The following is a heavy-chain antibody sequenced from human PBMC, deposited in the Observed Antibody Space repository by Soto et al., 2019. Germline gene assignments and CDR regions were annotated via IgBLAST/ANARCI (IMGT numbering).Heavy chain of an antibody. CDR3: ARPSGIAAAGDLDY. V-gene: IGHV3-21*01. Sequence: GGSVRLSCAASGFTFSSYSMNWVRQAPGKGLEWVSSISSSSSYIYYADSVKGRFTISRDNAKNSLYLQMNSLRAEDTAVYYCARPSGIAAAGDLDYWGQGTLVTVSS. CDR2: ISSSSSYI. J-gene: IGHJ4*02. D-gene: IGHD6-13*01. CDR1: GFTFSSYS.